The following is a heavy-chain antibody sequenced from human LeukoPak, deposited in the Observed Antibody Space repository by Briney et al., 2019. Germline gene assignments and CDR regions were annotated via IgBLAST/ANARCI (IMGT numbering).Heavy chain of an antibody. J-gene: IGHJ5*02. CDR1: GGSISSYY. D-gene: IGHD6-19*01. CDR3: ARHGYSSGSLAWFDR. CDR2: IYYSGST. Sequence: SETLSLTCTVAGGSISSYYWSWIRQPPGKGLEGMGYIYYSGSTNYNPSLKRRVTISVDTSKNQFSLKLSSVTAADTAVYYCARHGYSSGSLAWFDRWGQGTQVTVSS. V-gene: IGHV4-59*01.